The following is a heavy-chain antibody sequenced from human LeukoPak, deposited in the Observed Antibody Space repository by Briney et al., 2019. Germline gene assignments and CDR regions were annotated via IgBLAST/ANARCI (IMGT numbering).Heavy chain of an antibody. CDR2: ISYDGSYK. J-gene: IGHJ4*02. CDR3: AKQLGYCSDGSCYFPY. Sequence: PGRSLRLSCAASGFTFSSYAMHWARQAPGKGLEWVAVISYDGSYKYYADSVQGRFTISRDNSKSTLCLQMNSLRAEDTAVYYCAKQLGYCSDGSCYFPYWGQGTLVTVSS. CDR1: GFTFSSYA. D-gene: IGHD2-15*01. V-gene: IGHV3-30*04.